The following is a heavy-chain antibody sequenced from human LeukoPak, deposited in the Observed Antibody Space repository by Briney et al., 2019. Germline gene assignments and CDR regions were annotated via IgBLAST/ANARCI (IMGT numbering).Heavy chain of an antibody. D-gene: IGHD2-21*01. CDR3: ARGSAAIALYGMDV. Sequence: GGSLRLSCAASGFTFSSYWMSWVRQAPGKGLEWVANIKQDGSVKYYVDSVRGRFTISRDNAKNSLYLQMNSLGAEDTAVYYCARGSAAIALYGMDVWGQGTTVTVSS. J-gene: IGHJ6*02. CDR2: IKQDGSVK. V-gene: IGHV3-7*01. CDR1: GFTFSSYW.